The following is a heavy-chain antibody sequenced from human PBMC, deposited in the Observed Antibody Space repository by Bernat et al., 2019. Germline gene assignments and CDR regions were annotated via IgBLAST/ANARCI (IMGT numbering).Heavy chain of an antibody. CDR1: GYTFTGYY. J-gene: IGHJ4*02. CDR3: ATSSKYSSSWYDY. CDR2: INPNSGGT. V-gene: IGHV1-2*04. Sequence: QVQLAQSGAEVKKPGASVKVSCKASGYTFTGYYMHWVRQAPGQGLEWMGWINPNSGGTNYAQKFQGWVTMTRDTSISTAYMELSRLRSDDTAVYYCATSSKYSSSWYDYWGQGTLVTVSS. D-gene: IGHD6-13*01.